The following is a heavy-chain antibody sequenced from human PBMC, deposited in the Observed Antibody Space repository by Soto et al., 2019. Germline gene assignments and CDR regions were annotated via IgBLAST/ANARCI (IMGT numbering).Heavy chain of an antibody. CDR2: IYYSGST. CDR3: ARDLTVPPGGIDV. V-gene: IGHV4-61*01. D-gene: IGHD2-21*02. CDR1: GGSVSSANYY. J-gene: IGHJ6*02. Sequence: QVQLQESGPGLVKPSETLSLTCTVSGGSVSSANYYWSWIRQPPGKGLEWIGYIYYSGSTTYNPSLKSRGTISVDTSKIQLSLKLSSVTAADTAVYYCARDLTVPPGGIDVWGQGTTVTVSS.